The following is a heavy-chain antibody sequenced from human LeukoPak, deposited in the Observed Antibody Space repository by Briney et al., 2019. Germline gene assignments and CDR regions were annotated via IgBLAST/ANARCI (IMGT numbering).Heavy chain of an antibody. CDR1: GGSISSGDYY. V-gene: IGHV4-30-4*01. Sequence: SETLSLTCTVSGGSISSGDYYWSWIRQPPGKGLEWIGYIYYRGSTYYNPSLKSRVTISVDTSKNQFSPKLSSVTAADTAVYYCARGRLYDSSGYYSFADAFDIWGQGTMVTVSS. D-gene: IGHD3-22*01. CDR3: ARGRLYDSSGYYSFADAFDI. J-gene: IGHJ3*02. CDR2: IYYRGST.